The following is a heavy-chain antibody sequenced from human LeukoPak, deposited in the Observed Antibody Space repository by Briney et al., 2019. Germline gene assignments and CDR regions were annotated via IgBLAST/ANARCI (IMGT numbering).Heavy chain of an antibody. CDR1: GGTFSSYA. CDR3: ARVRTRGDWFDP. Sequence: ASVKVSCKASGGTFSSYAISWVRQAPGQGLEWMGRIIPILGIANYAQKFQGRVTITADKSTSTAYMELSSLRSEDTAVYYCARVRTRGDWFDPWGQGTLVTVSS. J-gene: IGHJ5*02. CDR2: IIPILGIA. V-gene: IGHV1-69*04. D-gene: IGHD3-10*01.